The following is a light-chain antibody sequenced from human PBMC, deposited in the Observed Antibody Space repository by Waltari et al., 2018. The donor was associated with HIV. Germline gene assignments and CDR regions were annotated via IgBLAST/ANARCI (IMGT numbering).Light chain of an antibody. CDR2: ESY. V-gene: IGLV6-57*01. Sequence: FMLTQPHSVSESPGKTVTISCTRSSGSIAGNYVQWFQRRPGSSPTTVIYESYFRTSGVPARFSGSIDRSSNSASLTISRLKTEDEADYYCQSYDTNKNWVFGGGTKLTVL. CDR3: QSYDTNKNWV. J-gene: IGLJ3*02. CDR1: SGSIAGNY.